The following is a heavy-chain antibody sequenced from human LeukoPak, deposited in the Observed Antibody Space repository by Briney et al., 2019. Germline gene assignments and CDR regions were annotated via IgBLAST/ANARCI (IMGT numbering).Heavy chain of an antibody. Sequence: SETLSLTGTVSGGSISSYFWSWIRQPPGKGLEWIGYISDSGSTDYNPSLKSRVTISVDTSRNQFSLKLKSVTAADTAVYYCARSEAPTVRGVIMVNWVDPWGQGTLVTVSS. CDR2: ISDSGST. D-gene: IGHD3-10*01. CDR1: GGSISSYF. CDR3: ARSEAPTVRGVIMVNWVDP. V-gene: IGHV4-59*01. J-gene: IGHJ5*02.